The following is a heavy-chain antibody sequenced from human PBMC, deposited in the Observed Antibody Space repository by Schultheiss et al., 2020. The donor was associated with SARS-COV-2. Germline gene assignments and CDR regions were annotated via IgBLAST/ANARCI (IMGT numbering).Heavy chain of an antibody. V-gene: IGHV4-39*01. CDR1: GGSISSGSYY. J-gene: IGHJ4*02. CDR3: ARHPRGWPFVY. CDR2: VYFRGST. D-gene: IGHD5-24*01. Sequence: SETLSLTCTVSGGSISSGSYYWAWIRQPPGKGLEWIGSVYFRGSTYYNPSLKSRVTISADTPKNQFSLRLRSVTAADTAVYFCARHPRGWPFVYWGQGALVTVSS.